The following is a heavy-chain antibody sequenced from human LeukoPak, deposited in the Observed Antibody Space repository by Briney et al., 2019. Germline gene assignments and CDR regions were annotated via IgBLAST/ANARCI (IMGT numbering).Heavy chain of an antibody. V-gene: IGHV4-34*01. J-gene: IGHJ4*02. CDR3: ARVSPCPDPNFDY. Sequence: SETLSLTCAVYGGSFSGYYWSWIRQPPGKGLEWIGEINHSGSTNYNPSLKSRVTISVDTSKNQFSLKLSSVTAADTAVYYCARVSPCPDPNFDYWGQGTLVTVSS. CDR2: INHSGST. CDR1: GGSFSGYY.